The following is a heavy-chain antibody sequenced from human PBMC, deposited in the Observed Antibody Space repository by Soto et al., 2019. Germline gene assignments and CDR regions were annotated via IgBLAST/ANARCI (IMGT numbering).Heavy chain of an antibody. J-gene: IGHJ4*02. CDR2: ISSSSSYI. Sequence: EVQLVESGGGLVKPGGSLRLSCAASGFTFSSYSMNWVRQAPGKGLEWVSSISSSSSYIYYAESVKGRFTISRDNAKNSLYLQMNSLRGADTAVYYCARVGLGGALLHYFDYWGQGTLVTVSS. V-gene: IGHV3-21*01. CDR1: GFTFSSYS. CDR3: ARVGLGGALLHYFDY. D-gene: IGHD3-16*01.